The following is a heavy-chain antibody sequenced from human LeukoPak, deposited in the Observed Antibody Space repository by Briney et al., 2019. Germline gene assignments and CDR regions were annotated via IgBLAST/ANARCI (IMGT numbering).Heavy chain of an antibody. V-gene: IGHV1-8*01. J-gene: IGHJ4*02. CDR1: GYTFTGYD. D-gene: IGHD1-26*01. Sequence: ASVRVSCKASGYTFTGYDINWVRPTIGQGLEWMGWMNPSTGGTGYAQKFQGRVAMTMNTSVDTAFMELSGLGSEDTAVYYCTRGSLSGSSRDYWGQGTLVTVSS. CDR2: MNPSTGGT. CDR3: TRGSLSGSSRDY.